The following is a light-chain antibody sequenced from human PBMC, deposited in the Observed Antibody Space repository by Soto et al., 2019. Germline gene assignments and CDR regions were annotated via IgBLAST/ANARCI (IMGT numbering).Light chain of an antibody. J-gene: IGKJ4*01. CDR1: QRVSSSY. CDR3: QQRSNWPPLT. CDR2: DAS. V-gene: IGKV3-11*01. Sequence: EFVFTQALGTLSLSTGARATLSCRASQRVSSSYLAWYQQRPGQAPRLLIYDASNRATGIPARFSGIVSGTDFTLTISCLEPEDFAFYYGQQRSNWPPLTFGGGTKVDIK.